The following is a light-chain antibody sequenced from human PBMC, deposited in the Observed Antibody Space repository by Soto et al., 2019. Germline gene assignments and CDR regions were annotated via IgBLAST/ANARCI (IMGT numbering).Light chain of an antibody. CDR2: DND. V-gene: IGLV1-51*01. CDR3: GTWDTSLFVWV. CDR1: NSNIGKNF. J-gene: IGLJ3*02. Sequence: QSVLTQPPSVSAAPGQTVNISCSGTNSNIGKNFVSWYRQSPGTAPNLLLYDNDKRPSGIPDRFTGSRIDTSATLVISGLQTGDEADYYCGTWDTSLFVWVFGGGTKLTVL.